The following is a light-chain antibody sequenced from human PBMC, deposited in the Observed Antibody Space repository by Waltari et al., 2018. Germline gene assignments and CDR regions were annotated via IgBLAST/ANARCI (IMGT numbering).Light chain of an antibody. V-gene: IGKV3-11*01. CDR3: HQRSDWPLT. CDR2: DAS. CDR1: QSVSSN. J-gene: IGKJ3*01. Sequence: EIVLAQSPATLSLSPGERATLPCTASQSVSSNLVWYQQRPGQAPRLLIYDASTRATGIPARFSGSGSETDFTLTISGLEPEDFAVYYCHQRSDWPLTFGPGTKVDL.